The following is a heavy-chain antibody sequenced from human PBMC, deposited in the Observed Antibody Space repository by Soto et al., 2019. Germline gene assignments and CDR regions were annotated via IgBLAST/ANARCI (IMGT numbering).Heavy chain of an antibody. V-gene: IGHV3-33*01. CDR3: ARDRYGRREGYYYYYGMDV. J-gene: IGHJ6*02. Sequence: PGGSLRLSCAASGFTFSSYGMHWVRQAPGKWLEWVAVIWYDGSNKYYVDSVKGRFTISRDNSKNTLYLQMNSLRAEDTAVYYCARDRYGRREGYYYYYGMDVWGQGTTVTVSS. CDR1: GFTFSSYG. D-gene: IGHD3-9*01. CDR2: IWYDGSNK.